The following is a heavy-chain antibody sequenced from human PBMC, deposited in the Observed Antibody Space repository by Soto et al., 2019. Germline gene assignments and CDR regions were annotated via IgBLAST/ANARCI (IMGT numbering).Heavy chain of an antibody. CDR2: IYTSGST. Sequence: ASETLSLTCTFSGGSISSYYWSWIRQPAGKGLEWIGRIYTSGSTNYNPSLKSRVTMSLDTSKNQFSLKLTSVTAADTALYYCARGNCSSPNCYSFSGYYGMDVWGQGTTVTVS. J-gene: IGHJ6*02. CDR3: ARGNCSSPNCYSFSGYYGMDV. V-gene: IGHV4-4*07. CDR1: GGSISSYY. D-gene: IGHD2-2*01.